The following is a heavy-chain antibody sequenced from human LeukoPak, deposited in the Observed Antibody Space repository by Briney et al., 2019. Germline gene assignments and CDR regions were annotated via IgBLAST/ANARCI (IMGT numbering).Heavy chain of an antibody. J-gene: IGHJ4*02. V-gene: IGHV3-74*01. CDR3: TRDVAGSGSH. CDR2: INEHGSIT. CDR1: GFTFSTYW. D-gene: IGHD3-10*01. Sequence: GGSLRPSCAASGFTFSTYWMHCVRQAPGAGLVWVARINEHGSITDYADSVKGRFTISRDNAKNTLYLQVNNLGVDDTAIYYCTRDVAGSGSHWGQGTLVTVSS.